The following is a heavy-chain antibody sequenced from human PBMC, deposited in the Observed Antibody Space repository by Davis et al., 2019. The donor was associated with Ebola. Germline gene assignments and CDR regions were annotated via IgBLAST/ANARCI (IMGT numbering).Heavy chain of an antibody. V-gene: IGHV1-69*13. CDR3: ARVRTGYYFDSSDSPNWFDP. D-gene: IGHD3-9*01. Sequence: SVKVSCKASGYTFTGYYMHWVRQAPGQGLEWMGGIIPILRTTNYAQKFQGRVTISADDSTRTAYMELTTLTSEDTAVYYCARVRTGYYFDSSDSPNWFDPWGQGTLVTVSS. J-gene: IGHJ5*02. CDR1: GYTFTGYY. CDR2: IIPILRTT.